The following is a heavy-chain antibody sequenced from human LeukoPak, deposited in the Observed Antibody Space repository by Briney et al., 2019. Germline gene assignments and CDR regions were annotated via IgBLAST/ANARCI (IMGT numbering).Heavy chain of an antibody. CDR1: GFTFSSYG. D-gene: IGHD4-23*01. Sequence: GGSLRLSCVASGFTFSSYGMHWVRQVPGKGLEWVALIWYDGSNKYYSDSVKGRFTISRDNSKSTLYLQMNSLRAEDTAVYYCAREGPRGNSQFDYWGQGTLVTVSS. CDR3: AREGPRGNSQFDY. V-gene: IGHV3-33*01. CDR2: IWYDGSNK. J-gene: IGHJ4*02.